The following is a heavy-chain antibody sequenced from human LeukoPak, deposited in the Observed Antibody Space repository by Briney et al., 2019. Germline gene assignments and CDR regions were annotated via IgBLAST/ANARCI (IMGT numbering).Heavy chain of an antibody. V-gene: IGHV6-1*01. D-gene: IGHD6-19*01. CDR1: GDSVSSNSAA. CDR3: ARVGGVAVTGRDRFDP. Sequence: SQTLSLTCAISGDSVSSNSAAWNWIRQSPSRGLEWLGLSYFRSKWYNDYAVSVKGRITINPDTSKNQFSLHLNSVTVEDTAVYYCARVGGVAVTGRDRFDPWGQGTLVTDPS. J-gene: IGHJ5*02. CDR2: SYFRSKWYN.